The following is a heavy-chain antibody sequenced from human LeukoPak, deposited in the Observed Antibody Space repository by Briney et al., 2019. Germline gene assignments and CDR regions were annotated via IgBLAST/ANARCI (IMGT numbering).Heavy chain of an antibody. V-gene: IGHV3-23*01. J-gene: IGHJ4*02. CDR2: ISGSGGST. D-gene: IGHD7-27*01. CDR1: GFTFSSYA. CDR3: ATEKVPNYVKLGCFDY. Sequence: GGSLRLSCAASGFTFSSYAMSWVRQAPGKGLEWVSAISGSGGSTYYADSVKGRFTISRDNSKNTLYLQMNSLRAEDTAVYYCATEKVPNYVKLGCFDYWGQGTLVTVSS.